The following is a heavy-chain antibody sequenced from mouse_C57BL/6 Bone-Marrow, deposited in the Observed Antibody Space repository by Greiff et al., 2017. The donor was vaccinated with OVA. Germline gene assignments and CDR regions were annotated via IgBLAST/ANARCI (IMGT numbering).Heavy chain of an antibody. CDR3: VSPLGAMDY. CDR1: GFSFNTYA. D-gene: IGHD4-1*01. V-gene: IGHV10-1*01. J-gene: IGHJ4*01. CDR2: IRSKSNNYAT. Sequence: EVKLVESGGGLVQPKGSLKLSCAASGFSFNTYAMNWVRQAPGKGLEWVARIRSKSNNYATYYADSVKDRFTISRDDSESMLYLQMNNLKTEDTAMYYCVSPLGAMDYWGQGTSVTVSS.